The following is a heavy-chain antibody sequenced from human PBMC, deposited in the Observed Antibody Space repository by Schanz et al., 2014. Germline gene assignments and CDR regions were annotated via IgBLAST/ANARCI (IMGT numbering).Heavy chain of an antibody. Sequence: QVQLLQFGGGVVQPGRSLRLSCAASGFTFSSYAMHWVRQAPGKGLEWVAVISYDGRNKYYADSVKGRFTISRDNSKNTLYLQMNSLRAEDTAVYYCAKGMGYCSGGSCLTFDYWGQGTLVTVSS. V-gene: IGHV3-30-3*01. J-gene: IGHJ4*02. CDR3: AKGMGYCSGGSCLTFDY. CDR1: GFTFSSYA. CDR2: ISYDGRNK. D-gene: IGHD2-15*01.